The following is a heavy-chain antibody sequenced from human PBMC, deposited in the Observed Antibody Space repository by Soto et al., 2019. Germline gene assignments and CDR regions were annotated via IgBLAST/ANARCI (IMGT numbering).Heavy chain of an antibody. V-gene: IGHV4-31*03. CDR3: ARAPETPPIFGVVRPYFFDF. J-gene: IGHJ4*02. CDR2: IFYSDSF. Sequence: QVQLQESAPGLVKSSQTLSLTCTVSVGSITSGGSYWSWIRQPPGKGLGGMGSIFYSDSFYYTPSLKGRVVILADTSKNQFTLKLSSVTDADTAVYYCARAPETPPIFGVVRPYFFDFWGQGTLVTVSS. D-gene: IGHD3-3*01. CDR1: VGSITSGGSY.